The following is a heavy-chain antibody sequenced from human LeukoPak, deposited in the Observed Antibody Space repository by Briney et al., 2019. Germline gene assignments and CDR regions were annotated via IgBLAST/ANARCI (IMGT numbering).Heavy chain of an antibody. CDR3: ARDPGTVIAYSFEY. CDR1: GFTFNRCW. D-gene: IGHD4-17*01. Sequence: HSGGSLRLSCVVSGFTFNRCWMNWVRQAPGKGLEWVSYISSSSSTIYYADSVKGRFTISRDNAKNSLYLQMNSLRAEDTAVYYCARDPGTVIAYSFEYWGQGTLVSVSS. CDR2: ISSSSSTI. V-gene: IGHV3-48*01. J-gene: IGHJ4*02.